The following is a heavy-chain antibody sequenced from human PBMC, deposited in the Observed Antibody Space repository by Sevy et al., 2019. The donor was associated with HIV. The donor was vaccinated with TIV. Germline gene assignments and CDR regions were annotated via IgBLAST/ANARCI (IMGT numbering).Heavy chain of an antibody. J-gene: IGHJ4*02. D-gene: IGHD1-1*01. CDR2: ISGSGKTT. Sequence: GGSLRLSCGASEFNFSAHALSWVRHAPGKGLEWVSDISGSGKTTYYADSVKGRFTISRDNSKNTLYLQMNSLRHEDTAVYYCARNPPRVTAYFDYWGQGTLSPSP. CDR3: ARNPPRVTAYFDY. CDR1: EFNFSAHA. V-gene: IGHV3-23*01.